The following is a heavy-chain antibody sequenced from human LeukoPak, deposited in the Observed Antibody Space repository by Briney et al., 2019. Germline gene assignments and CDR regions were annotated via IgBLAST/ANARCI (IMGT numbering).Heavy chain of an antibody. D-gene: IGHD4-17*01. Sequence: GESLKISCEVSGYTFTTSWIGWVRQMPGKGLEWMAIIWPGNSDAKYSPSFQGQVTVSVDRSTSTAYLQWSSLKASDTAMYYCTRVTYGKGDYWGQGTEVTVSS. CDR3: TRVTYGKGDY. CDR2: IWPGNSDA. J-gene: IGHJ4*02. CDR1: GYTFTTSW. V-gene: IGHV5-51*01.